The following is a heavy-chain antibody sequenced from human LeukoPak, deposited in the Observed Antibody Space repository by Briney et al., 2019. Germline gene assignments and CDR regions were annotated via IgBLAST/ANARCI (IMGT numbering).Heavy chain of an antibody. CDR1: GFPFTSYG. Sequence: GGPLSLSCAPSGFPFTSYGIHWVRQPPRKGLSWVAGIWSDGSNKYYADSVKGPFTISRDTSKITLYLKMISLSAEDTAVYYCAKDPDDSTGHYIDVWGKGTTVTVSS. J-gene: IGHJ6*03. V-gene: IGHV3-33*06. CDR2: IWSDGSNK. D-gene: IGHD2-8*02. CDR3: AKDPDDSTGHYIDV.